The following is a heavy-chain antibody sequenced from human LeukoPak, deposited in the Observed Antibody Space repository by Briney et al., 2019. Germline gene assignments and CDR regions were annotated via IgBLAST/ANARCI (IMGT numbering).Heavy chain of an antibody. V-gene: IGHV3-7*01. Sequence: GGSLRLSCAAYGFTFSSYWMSWVRQSPGKGLEWVANINQDGSENHYVDSVKGRFTISRDNAKNSVFVQMNGLRVEDTAVYYCVRAGGSSWSDFWGQGTLVTVSS. CDR3: VRAGGSSWSDF. CDR1: GFTFSSYW. J-gene: IGHJ4*02. CDR2: INQDGSEN. D-gene: IGHD6-13*01.